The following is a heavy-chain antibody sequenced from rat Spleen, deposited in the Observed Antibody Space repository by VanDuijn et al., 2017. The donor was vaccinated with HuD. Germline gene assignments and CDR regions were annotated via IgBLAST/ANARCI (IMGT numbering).Heavy chain of an antibody. J-gene: IGHJ1*01. CDR1: GFTFNDHF. CDR3: ARAGYLRDWYFDF. V-gene: IGHV5-29*01. D-gene: IGHD2-5*01. Sequence: EVQLMESYGGLVQPGRSLKLSCAASGFTFNDHFMAWVRQAPTKGLEWVATISYDESSTYYRDSVKGRFTISRDNTRDTLYLKMDNLRSEDTATYYCARAGYLRDWYFDFWGPGTMVTGSS. CDR2: ISYDESST.